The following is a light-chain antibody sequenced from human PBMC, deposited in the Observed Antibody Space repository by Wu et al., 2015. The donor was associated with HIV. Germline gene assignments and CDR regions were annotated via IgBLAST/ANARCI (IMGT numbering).Light chain of an antibody. CDR1: QSVASNY. V-gene: IGKV3-20*01. Sequence: EIVLTQSPGTLSLSPGERATLSCRASQSVASNYLAWYQQKPGQAPRLLIYHASSRASGIPDRFSGSGSGTDFTLTISRLEPEDFAVYYCQQYTDSPPNYTFGQGTKLEIK. CDR3: QQYTDSPPNYT. CDR2: HAS. J-gene: IGKJ2*01.